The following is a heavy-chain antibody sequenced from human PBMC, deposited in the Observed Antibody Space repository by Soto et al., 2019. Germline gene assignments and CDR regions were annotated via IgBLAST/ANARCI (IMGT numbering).Heavy chain of an antibody. CDR1: GYSFTSYW. D-gene: IGHD6-13*01. CDR3: ARHIKYSSSWYVGYFDY. CDR2: IYPGDSDT. Sequence: AGESLKISCKGSGYSFTSYWIGWVRQMPGKGLEWMGIIYPGDSDTRYSPSFQGQVTISADKSISTAYLQWSSLKASDTAMYYCARHIKYSSSWYVGYFDYWGQGTLVTVSS. V-gene: IGHV5-51*01. J-gene: IGHJ4*02.